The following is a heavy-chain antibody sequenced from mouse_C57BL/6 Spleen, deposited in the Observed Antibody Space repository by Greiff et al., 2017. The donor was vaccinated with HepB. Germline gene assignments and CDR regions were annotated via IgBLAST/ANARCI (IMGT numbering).Heavy chain of an antibody. Sequence: VQLQQSGAELVRPGSSVKLSCKASGYTFTSYWMHWVKQRPIQGLEWIGNIDPSDSETHYNQKFKDKATLTVDKSSSTAYMQLSSLTSEDSAVYYCARSDYYGRSYFDYWGQGTTLTVSS. CDR1: GYTFTSYW. V-gene: IGHV1-52*01. J-gene: IGHJ2*01. D-gene: IGHD1-1*01. CDR2: IDPSDSET. CDR3: ARSDYYGRSYFDY.